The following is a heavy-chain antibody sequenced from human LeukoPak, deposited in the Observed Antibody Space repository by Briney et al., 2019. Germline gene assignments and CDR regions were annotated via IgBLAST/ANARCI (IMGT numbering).Heavy chain of an antibody. J-gene: IGHJ6*02. D-gene: IGHD3-3*02. CDR1: GFTFSSYW. Sequence: PGGSLRLSCAASGFTFSSYWMSWVRQAPGKGLEWVANIKQDGSEKYYVDSVKGRFTISRDNAKNSLYLQMNSLRGADTAVYYCARSADILGILTQYYYGMDLWGQGTTVTVS. CDR2: IKQDGSEK. V-gene: IGHV3-7*01. CDR3: ARSADILGILTQYYYGMDL.